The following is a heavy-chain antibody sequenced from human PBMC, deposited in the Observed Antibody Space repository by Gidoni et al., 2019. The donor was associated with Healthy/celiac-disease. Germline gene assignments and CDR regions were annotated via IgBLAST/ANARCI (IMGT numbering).Heavy chain of an antibody. Sequence: EVQLVESGGGLVKPGRSLRLSCTASGFTFGDYSMSWFRQAPGKGLEWVGFIRSKVDGGTTEYAASVRGRFTISRDDSKSIAYLHMNSLKTEDTAVLYCARVRGGSYVDYWGQGTLVTVSS. CDR1: GFTFGDYS. D-gene: IGHD3-16*01. V-gene: IGHV3-49*05. CDR3: ARVRGGSYVDY. J-gene: IGHJ4*02. CDR2: IRSKVDGGTT.